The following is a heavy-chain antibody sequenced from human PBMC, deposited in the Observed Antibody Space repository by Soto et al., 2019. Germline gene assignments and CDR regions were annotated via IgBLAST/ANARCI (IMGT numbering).Heavy chain of an antibody. CDR2: IWYDGSKK. CDR1: GFTFSSFG. Sequence: QVQVVESGGGVVQPGRSLRLSCAASGFTFSSFGMHWVRQAPGKGLEWVSLIWYDGSKKSYGDSVKGRFTISRDNSRKTVFLQMHSLRADDTAVYYCPRDASYYSLWSGYYPSRNGMDVWGQGTTVTVS. CDR3: PRDASYYSLWSGYYPSRNGMDV. J-gene: IGHJ6*02. D-gene: IGHD3-3*01. V-gene: IGHV3-33*01.